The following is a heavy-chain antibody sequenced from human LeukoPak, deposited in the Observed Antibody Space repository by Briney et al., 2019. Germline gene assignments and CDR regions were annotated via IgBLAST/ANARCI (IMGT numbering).Heavy chain of an antibody. CDR3: ARAYYSSSPRSRYYYYYYMDV. D-gene: IGHD6-13*01. CDR2: IYDSGST. V-gene: IGHV4-31*03. Sequence: SQTLSLTCTVSGGSISSGGYYWSWIRQHPGKGLEWIGYIYDSGSTYYNPSLKSRVTISVDTSKNQFSLKLSSVTAADTAVYYCARAYYSSSPRSRYYYYYYMDVWGKGTTVTVSS. J-gene: IGHJ6*03. CDR1: GGSISSGGYY.